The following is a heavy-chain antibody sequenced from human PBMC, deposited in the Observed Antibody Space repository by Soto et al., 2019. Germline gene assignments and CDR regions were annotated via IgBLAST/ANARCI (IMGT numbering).Heavy chain of an antibody. J-gene: IGHJ4*02. V-gene: IGHV4-59*08. CDR1: GGSISSYY. Sequence: QVQLQESGPGLVKPSETLSLTCTVSGGSISSYYWSWIRQPPGKGLEWIGYIYYSGSTNYNPSLESRVTISVDTSKNQFSLKLSSVTAADTAVYYCARRYSSSFDYCGQGTLVTVSS. D-gene: IGHD6-13*01. CDR3: ARRYSSSFDY. CDR2: IYYSGST.